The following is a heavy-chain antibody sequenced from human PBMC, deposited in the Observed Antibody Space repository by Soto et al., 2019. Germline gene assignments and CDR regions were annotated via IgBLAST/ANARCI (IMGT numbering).Heavy chain of an antibody. J-gene: IGHJ3*02. CDR3: ARATHDILTGHPHNDAFDI. Sequence: SETLSLTCTVSGGSISSGDYYRSWIRQPPGKGLEWIGYIYYSGSTYYNPSLKSRVTISVDTSKNQFSLKLSSVTAADTAVYYCARATHDILTGHPHNDAFDIWGQGTMVTVSS. CDR1: GGSISSGDYY. V-gene: IGHV4-30-4*01. D-gene: IGHD3-9*01. CDR2: IYYSGST.